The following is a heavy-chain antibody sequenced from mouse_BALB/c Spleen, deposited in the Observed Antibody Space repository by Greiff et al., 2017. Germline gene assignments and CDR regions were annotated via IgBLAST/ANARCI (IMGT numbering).Heavy chain of an antibody. V-gene: IGHV3-2*02. CDR2: ISYSGST. Sequence: EVQLQQSGPGLVKPSQSLSLTCTVTGYSITSDYAWNWIRQFPGNKLEWMGYISYSGSTSYNPSLKSRISITRDTSKNQFFLQLNSVTTEDTATYYCAMSLTGRFAYWGQGTLVTVSA. D-gene: IGHD4-1*01. CDR3: AMSLTGRFAY. J-gene: IGHJ3*01. CDR1: GYSITSDYA.